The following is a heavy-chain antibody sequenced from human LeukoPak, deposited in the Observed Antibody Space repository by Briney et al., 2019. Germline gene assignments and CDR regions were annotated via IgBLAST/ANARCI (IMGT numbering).Heavy chain of an antibody. V-gene: IGHV1-2*06. Sequence: ASAKVSCKASGYTFTGYYMHWVRQAPGQGLEWMGRINPNSGGTNYAQKFQGRVTMTRDTSISTAYMELSRLRSDDTAVYYCARDSAQYSRYSYSFDPWGQGTLVTVSS. CDR1: GYTFTGYY. D-gene: IGHD6-6*01. CDR3: ARDSAQYSRYSYSFDP. J-gene: IGHJ5*02. CDR2: INPNSGGT.